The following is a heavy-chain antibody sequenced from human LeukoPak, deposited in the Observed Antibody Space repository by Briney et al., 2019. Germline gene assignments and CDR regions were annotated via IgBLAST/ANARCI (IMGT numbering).Heavy chain of an antibody. CDR1: GFNFANYG. D-gene: IGHD4-17*01. CDR3: TTDPTVTDIDY. Sequence: PGGSLRLSCSTFGFNFANYGVSWFRQAPGQGLEWVGFLRSTVHGGPAEYAASVEGGFTISRDDSKNTLYLQMNSLKTEDTAVYYCTTDPTVTDIDYWGQGTLVTVSS. CDR2: LRSTVHGGPA. V-gene: IGHV3-49*03. J-gene: IGHJ4*02.